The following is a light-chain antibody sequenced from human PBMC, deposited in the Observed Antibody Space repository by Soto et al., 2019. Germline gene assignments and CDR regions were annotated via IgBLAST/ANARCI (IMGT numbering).Light chain of an antibody. Sequence: QSALSQPASVSGSPGQSITISCTGTSSDVGGYNYVSWYQQHPGKAPKLMIYDVSNRPSGVSNRFSGSKSGNTASLTISGLQAEDEADYYCSSYTSSSTPRVFGGGTKLTDL. CDR1: SSDVGGYNY. CDR2: DVS. V-gene: IGLV2-14*01. CDR3: SSYTSSSTPRV. J-gene: IGLJ2*01.